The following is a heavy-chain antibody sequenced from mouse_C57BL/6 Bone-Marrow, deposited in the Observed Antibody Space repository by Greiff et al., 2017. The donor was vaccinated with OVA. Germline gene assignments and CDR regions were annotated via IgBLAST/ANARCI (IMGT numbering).Heavy chain of an antibody. J-gene: IGHJ2*01. Sequence: QVQLQQPGAELVKPGASVKLSCKASGYTFTSYWMQWVKQRPGQGLAWIGEIDPSDSYTNYNQKFKGKATLTVDTSSSTAYIQLSSLTSEDSAVYYCARLATVVDYCDYWGQGTTLTVSS. CDR1: GYTFTSYW. CDR2: IDPSDSYT. D-gene: IGHD1-1*01. CDR3: ARLATVVDYCDY. V-gene: IGHV1-50*01.